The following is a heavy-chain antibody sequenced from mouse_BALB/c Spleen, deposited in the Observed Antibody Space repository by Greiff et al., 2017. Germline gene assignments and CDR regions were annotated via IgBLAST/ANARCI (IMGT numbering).Heavy chain of an antibody. CDR3: VRHRPVYAMDY. CDR2: IRSKSNNYAT. J-gene: IGHJ4*01. Sequence: EVMLVESGGGLVQPKGSLKLSCAASGFTFNTYAMNWVRQPPGKGLEWVARIRSKSNNYATYYADSVKDRFTISRDDSQSMLYLQMNNLKTEDTAMYYCVRHRPVYAMDYWGQGTSVTVSS. CDR1: GFTFNTYA. V-gene: IGHV10-1*02.